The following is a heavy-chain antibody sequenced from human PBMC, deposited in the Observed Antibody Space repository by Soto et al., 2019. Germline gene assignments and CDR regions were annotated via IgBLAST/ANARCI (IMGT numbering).Heavy chain of an antibody. J-gene: IGHJ6*02. D-gene: IGHD6-13*01. Sequence: GESLKISCKGSGYSFTSYWIGWVRQMPGKGLEWMGIIYPGDSDTRYSPSFQGQVTISADKSISTAYLQWSSLKASDTAMYYCARQGAAAGQLYYYYYGMDVWGQGTTVTVSS. CDR3: ARQGAAAGQLYYYYYGMDV. V-gene: IGHV5-51*01. CDR1: GYSFTSYW. CDR2: IYPGDSDT.